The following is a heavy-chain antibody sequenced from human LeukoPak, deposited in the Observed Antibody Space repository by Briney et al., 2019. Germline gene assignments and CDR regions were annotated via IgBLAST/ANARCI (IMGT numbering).Heavy chain of an antibody. CDR2: IGGTSGNT. D-gene: IGHD3-16*01. Sequence: GGSLRLSYAASGFIFSSYAMSWVRQAPGKGLEWVSTIGGTSGNTYYSDSVKGRFTISRDNSKNTLYLQMNSLRADDTAVYYCASRGRFYFDYWGQGTLVTVSS. V-gene: IGHV3-23*01. J-gene: IGHJ4*02. CDR1: GFIFSSYA. CDR3: ASRGRFYFDY.